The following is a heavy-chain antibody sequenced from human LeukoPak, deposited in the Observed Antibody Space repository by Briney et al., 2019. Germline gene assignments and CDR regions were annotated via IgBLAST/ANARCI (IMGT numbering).Heavy chain of an antibody. J-gene: IGHJ4*02. V-gene: IGHV1-69*13. CDR2: IIPIFGTA. CDR1: GGTFSSYA. D-gene: IGHD3-10*01. Sequence: SVKVSCKASGGTFSSYAISLVRQAPGQGREWMGGIIPIFGTANYAQKFQGRVTITADECTSTAYMELSSLRFEDTAVYYCARSGYYGSGSYDYWGQGTLVTVSS. CDR3: ARSGYYGSGSYDY.